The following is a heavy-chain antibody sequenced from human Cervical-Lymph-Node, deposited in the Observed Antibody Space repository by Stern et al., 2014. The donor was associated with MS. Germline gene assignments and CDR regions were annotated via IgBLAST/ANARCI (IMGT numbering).Heavy chain of an antibody. Sequence: EVQLVESGGGLVEPGRSLRLSCTTSGFTFGDFAINWIRQAPGKGLEWVGVIRSETFSKTGEYAASVKGRFTISRDDTKSIAYLQMNSLKTEDTAVYYCTKNNGGNSLSSGYWGQGTLVTVSS. D-gene: IGHD2-8*01. CDR1: GFTFGDFA. CDR3: TKNNGGNSLSSGY. CDR2: IRSETFSKTG. V-gene: IGHV3-49*03. J-gene: IGHJ4*02.